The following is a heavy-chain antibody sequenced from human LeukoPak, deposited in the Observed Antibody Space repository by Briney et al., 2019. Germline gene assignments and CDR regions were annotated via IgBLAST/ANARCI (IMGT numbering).Heavy chain of an antibody. CDR2: IYYSGST. CDR3: AKHLGFYGSGSYTLDY. Sequence: SETLSLTCSVSGGSISSYYWSWIRQPPGKGLEWIGYIYYSGSTNYNPSLKSRVTISLDMPKNQFSLKLSSVTAADTAIYYCAKHLGFYGSGSYTLDYWGQGTLVTVSS. J-gene: IGHJ4*02. V-gene: IGHV4-59*08. CDR1: GGSISSYY. D-gene: IGHD3-10*01.